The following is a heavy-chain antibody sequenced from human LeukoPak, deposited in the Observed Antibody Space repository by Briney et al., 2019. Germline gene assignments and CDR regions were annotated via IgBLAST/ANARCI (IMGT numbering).Heavy chain of an antibody. CDR1: GFTFSSYS. D-gene: IGHD1-1*01. Sequence: GGSLRLSCAASGFTFSSYSMNWVRQAPGKGLEWVSSISSSSSYIYYADSVKGRFTISRDNAKNSLYLQMNSLRAEDTAVYYCVRETVQLEGTFDYWGQGTLVTVSS. V-gene: IGHV3-21*01. CDR3: VRETVQLEGTFDY. J-gene: IGHJ4*02. CDR2: ISSSSSYI.